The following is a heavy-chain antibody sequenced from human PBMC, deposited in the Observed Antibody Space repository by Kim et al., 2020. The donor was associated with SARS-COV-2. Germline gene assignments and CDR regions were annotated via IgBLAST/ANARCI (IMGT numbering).Heavy chain of an antibody. CDR2: INHSGST. V-gene: IGHV4-34*01. J-gene: IGHJ4*02. Sequence: SETLSLTCAVYGGSISGYYWSWIRQPPGKGLEWIGEINHSGSTNYNPSLKSRVTISVDTSKNQFSLKLSSVTAADTAVYYCARSTRDSGYSSDWYSSGDYFDYWGQGTLVTVSS. D-gene: IGHD6-19*01. CDR1: GGSISGYY. CDR3: ARSTRDSGYSSDWYSSGDYFDY.